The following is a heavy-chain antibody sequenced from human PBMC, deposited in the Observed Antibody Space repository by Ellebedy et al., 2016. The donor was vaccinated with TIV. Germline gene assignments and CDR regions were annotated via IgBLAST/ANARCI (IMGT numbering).Heavy chain of an antibody. J-gene: IGHJ4*02. V-gene: IGHV3-7*01. D-gene: IGHD3-16*01. CDR1: GFTFSNYG. Sequence: PGGSLRLSCAASGFTFSNYGIHWVRQAPGKGLEWVANIKQDGSEKYYVDSVKGRFTISRDNAKNSLYLQMNSLRAEDTAVYYCARDLRSGSYGVDWGQGTLVTVSS. CDR2: IKQDGSEK. CDR3: ARDLRSGSYGVD.